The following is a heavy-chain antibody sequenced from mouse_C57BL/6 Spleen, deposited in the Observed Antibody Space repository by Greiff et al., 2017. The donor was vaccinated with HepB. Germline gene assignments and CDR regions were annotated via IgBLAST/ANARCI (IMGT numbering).Heavy chain of an antibody. Sequence: VMLVESGPELVKPGASVKISCKASGYAFSSSWMNWVKQRPGKGLEWIGRIYPGDGDTNYNGKFKGKATLTADKSSSTAYMQLSSLTSEDSAVYFCAREGITTVVDYFDYWGQGTTLTVSS. V-gene: IGHV1-82*01. D-gene: IGHD1-1*01. J-gene: IGHJ2*01. CDR3: AREGITTVVDYFDY. CDR1: GYAFSSSW. CDR2: IYPGDGDT.